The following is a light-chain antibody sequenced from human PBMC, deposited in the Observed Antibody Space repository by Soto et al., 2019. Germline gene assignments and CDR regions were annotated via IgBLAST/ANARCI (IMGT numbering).Light chain of an antibody. CDR3: CSYVGSYTFV. CDR1: SSDVGVYNY. Sequence: QSALTQPRSVSGSPGRSVTISCTGTSSDVGVYNYVSWYQQYPGKAPKIMIYDVSKRPSGVPDRFSGSKSDNTASLTISGLQAEDEADYYCCSYVGSYTFVFGIGTKAPS. V-gene: IGLV2-11*01. CDR2: DVS. J-gene: IGLJ1*01.